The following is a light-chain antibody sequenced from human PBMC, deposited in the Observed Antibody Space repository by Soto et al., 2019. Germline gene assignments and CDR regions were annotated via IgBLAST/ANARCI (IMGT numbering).Light chain of an antibody. Sequence: QSVLTQPPSVSGAPGQRVTISCTGSSSNIGAGYDVHWYQQLPGTAPKLLIYGNSTRPSGVPDRFSGSKSGTSASLAITGLQPEDEADYYCQSYDSSLSAHVVFGGGTKVTVL. V-gene: IGLV1-40*01. CDR1: SSNIGAGYD. CDR3: QSYDSSLSAHVV. J-gene: IGLJ2*01. CDR2: GNS.